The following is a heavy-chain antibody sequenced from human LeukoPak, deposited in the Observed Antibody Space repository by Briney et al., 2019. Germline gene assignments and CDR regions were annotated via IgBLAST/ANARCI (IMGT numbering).Heavy chain of an antibody. CDR3: ARGPPRLNWFDP. CDR1: GYTFTSYA. CDR2: INGGNGNT. D-gene: IGHD6-25*01. J-gene: IGHJ5*02. V-gene: IGHV1-3*01. Sequence: ASVTVSCKASGYTFTSYAMHWVRQAPGQRREGMGWINGGNGNTKYSQKLQGRVTITRDTSASTAYMELRSLRSEDTAVFYCARGPPRLNWFDPWGQGTLVTVSS.